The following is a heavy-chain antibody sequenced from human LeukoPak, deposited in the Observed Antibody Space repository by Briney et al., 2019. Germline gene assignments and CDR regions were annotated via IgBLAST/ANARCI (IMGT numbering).Heavy chain of an antibody. Sequence: SETLSLTCTVSGYSISNRYYWGWIRPPPGKGLEWIGSIYHSGSTDYNASLKSRVTISVDTSKNQFSLKLSSVTDADTAMYYCARSFYNTGGWFDPWGQGTLVTVSS. CDR1: GYSISNRYY. V-gene: IGHV4-38-2*02. J-gene: IGHJ5*02. CDR3: ARSFYNTGGWFDP. CDR2: IYHSGST. D-gene: IGHD5-24*01.